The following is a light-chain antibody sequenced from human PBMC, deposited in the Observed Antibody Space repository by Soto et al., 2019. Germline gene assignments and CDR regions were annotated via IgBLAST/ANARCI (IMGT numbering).Light chain of an antibody. J-gene: IGKJ5*01. V-gene: IGKV3D-20*02. CDR1: QSFNSIY. Sequence: EIVLTQSPGTLSLSPGERATLSCRASQSFNSIYLAWYQQKPGQAPRLLIYGASSRATGIPARFSGSGSGTDFTLTISSLEPEDFAVYYCQQRSNEITFGQGTRLEIK. CDR3: QQRSNEIT. CDR2: GAS.